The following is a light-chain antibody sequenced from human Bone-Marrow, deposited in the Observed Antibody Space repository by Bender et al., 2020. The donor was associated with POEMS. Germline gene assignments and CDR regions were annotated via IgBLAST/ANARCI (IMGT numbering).Light chain of an antibody. CDR2: NNE. J-gene: IGLJ3*02. CDR3: QSYDISLSGWV. V-gene: IGLV1-40*01. Sequence: QSVLTQPPSVSGAPGQTVTIPCTGTSSNMGAGYGVNWYQQLPGTAPKLLIYNNENRPSGVPDRISGSKSGTSASLAITGLQAEDEADYYCQSYDISLSGWVFGGGTKLTAL. CDR1: SSNMGAGYG.